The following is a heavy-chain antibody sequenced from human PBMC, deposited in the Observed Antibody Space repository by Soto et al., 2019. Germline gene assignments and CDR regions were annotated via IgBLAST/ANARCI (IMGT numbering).Heavy chain of an antibody. CDR1: GGTFSSYA. D-gene: IGHD6-19*01. V-gene: IGHV1-69*06. Sequence: QVQLVQSGAEVKQPGSSVKVSCKASGGTFSSYAISWVRQAPGQGLEWMGGIIPIFGTANYAQKFQGRVTITADKSTSTAYMELSSLRSEDTAVYYCARVGSGWYRGVNWFDPWGQGTLVTVSS. CDR2: IIPIFGTA. CDR3: ARVGSGWYRGVNWFDP. J-gene: IGHJ5*02.